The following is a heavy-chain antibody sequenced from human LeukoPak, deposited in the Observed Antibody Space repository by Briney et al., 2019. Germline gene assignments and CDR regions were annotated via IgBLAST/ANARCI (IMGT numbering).Heavy chain of an antibody. J-gene: IGHJ4*02. D-gene: IGHD6-13*01. Sequence: ASVKVSCTVSGYTLTELSMHWVRQAPGKGLEWMGWINTNTGNPTYAQGFTGRFVFSLDTSVSTAYLQISSLKAEDTAVYYCAIAAAGLFDYWGQGTLVTVSS. CDR3: AIAAAGLFDY. V-gene: IGHV7-4-1*02. CDR1: GYTLTELS. CDR2: INTNTGNP.